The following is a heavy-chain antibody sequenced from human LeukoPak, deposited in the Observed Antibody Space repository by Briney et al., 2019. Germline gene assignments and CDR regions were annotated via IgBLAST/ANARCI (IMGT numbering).Heavy chain of an antibody. Sequence: ASVKVSCKASGGTFSSYAISWVRQAPGQGLEWMGWISGNDGHTKYAQKMQGRVTMTTDTSTSTGYMELRSLRSDDTAVYYCARSFNWNEESDYWGQGTLVTVSS. D-gene: IGHD1-1*01. J-gene: IGHJ4*02. CDR1: GGTFSSYA. CDR2: ISGNDGHT. V-gene: IGHV1-18*01. CDR3: ARSFNWNEESDY.